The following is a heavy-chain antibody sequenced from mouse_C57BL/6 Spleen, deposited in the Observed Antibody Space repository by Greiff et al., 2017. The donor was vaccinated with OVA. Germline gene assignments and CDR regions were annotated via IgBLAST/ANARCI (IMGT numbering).Heavy chain of an antibody. CDR1: GFNIKDYY. Sequence: SGAELVRPGASVKLSCTASGFNIKDYYMHWVKQRPEQGLEWIGRIDPEDGDTEYAPKFQGKATMTADTSSNTAYLQLSSLTSEDTAVYYCTTSYYGSSHWYFDVWGTGTTVTVSS. CDR3: TTSYYGSSHWYFDV. CDR2: IDPEDGDT. J-gene: IGHJ1*03. V-gene: IGHV14-1*01. D-gene: IGHD1-1*01.